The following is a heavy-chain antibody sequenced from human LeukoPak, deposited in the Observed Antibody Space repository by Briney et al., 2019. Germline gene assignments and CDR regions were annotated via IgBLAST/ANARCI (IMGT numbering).Heavy chain of an antibody. J-gene: IGHJ4*02. CDR2: ISYDGSNK. CDR3: AKNIVVVPAATLFDY. CDR1: GFTFTSYG. V-gene: IGHV3-30*18. D-gene: IGHD2-2*01. Sequence: PGGSLRLSCAASGFTFTSYGMYWVRQAPGKGLEWVAVISYDGSNKYYADSVKGRFTISRDNSKNTLYLQMNSLRAEDTAVYYCAKNIVVVPAATLFDYWGQGTLVTVSS.